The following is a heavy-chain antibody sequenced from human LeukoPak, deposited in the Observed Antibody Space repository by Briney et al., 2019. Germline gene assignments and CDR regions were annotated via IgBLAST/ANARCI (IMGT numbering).Heavy chain of an antibody. CDR3: ARDRPHYHILTDYYYYYMDV. D-gene: IGHD3-9*01. CDR1: GFTFSSYS. J-gene: IGHJ6*03. CDR2: ISSSSSYI. Sequence: GGSLRLSCAASGFTFSSYSMNWVRQAPGKGLEWVLSISSSSSYIYYADSVKGRFTISRDNAKNSRYLQMTSLRAEDKAVYYCARDRPHYHILTDYYYYYMDVWGKGTTVTVSS. V-gene: IGHV3-21*01.